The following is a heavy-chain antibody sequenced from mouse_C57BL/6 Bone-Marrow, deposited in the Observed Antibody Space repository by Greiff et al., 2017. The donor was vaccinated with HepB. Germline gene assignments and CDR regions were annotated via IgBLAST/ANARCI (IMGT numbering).Heavy chain of an antibody. J-gene: IGHJ3*01. Sequence: VQGVESGPGLVAPSQSLSITCTVSGFSLTSYGVDWVRQSPGKGLEWLGVIWGVGSTNYNSALKSRLSISKDNSKSQVFLKMNSLQTDDTAMYYCASFYYGYDESFAYWGQGTLVTVSA. CDR2: IWGVGST. D-gene: IGHD2-2*01. CDR3: ASFYYGYDESFAY. CDR1: GFSLTSYG. V-gene: IGHV2-6*01.